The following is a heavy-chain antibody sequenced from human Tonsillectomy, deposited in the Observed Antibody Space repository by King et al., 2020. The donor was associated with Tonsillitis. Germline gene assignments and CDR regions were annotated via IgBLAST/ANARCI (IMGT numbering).Heavy chain of an antibody. Sequence: TLKESGPTLVKPTQTLTLTCSFSGFSLSTTLVGVAWIRQPPGKALEWLALIYWDDDKRYSPSLKTRLTITKDTSKNQVVLTMTNMDPVDTATYYCAHALGGVNSPLFDSWGQGTLVTVSS. J-gene: IGHJ4*02. CDR2: IYWDDDK. CDR1: GFSLSTTLVG. V-gene: IGHV2-5*02. CDR3: AHALGGVNSPLFDS. D-gene: IGHD4-23*01.